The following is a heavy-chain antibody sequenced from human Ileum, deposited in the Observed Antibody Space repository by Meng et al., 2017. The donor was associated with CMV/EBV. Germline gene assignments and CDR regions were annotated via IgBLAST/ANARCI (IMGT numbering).Heavy chain of an antibody. CDR3: ARGQDNHKGGVH. J-gene: IGHJ4*02. Sequence: LGPRPVTPPDTPPPTADTYSASFRDFYWRWTRHLPGKGLQCIGEIHPIGSAHYNPSLESRNRIPVLMTNNHFTLIVSSVTAADTAVYYCARGQDNHKGGVHWGQGTLVTVSS. CDR1: SASFRDFY. D-gene: IGHD1-14*01. CDR2: IHPIGSA. V-gene: IGHV4-34*01.